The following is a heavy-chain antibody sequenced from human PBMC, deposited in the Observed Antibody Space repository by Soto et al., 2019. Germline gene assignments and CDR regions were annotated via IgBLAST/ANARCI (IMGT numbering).Heavy chain of an antibody. CDR3: AKDYGRVATIAAVYFDY. D-gene: IGHD5-12*01. CDR1: GFTFSSYG. J-gene: IGHJ4*02. V-gene: IGHV3-30*18. Sequence: QVQLVESGGGVVQPGRSLRLSCAASGFTFSSYGMHWVRQAPGKGLEWVAVISYDGSNKYYADSVKGRFTISRDNSKNTLYLQMNSLRAEDTAVYYCAKDYGRVATIAAVYFDYWGQGTLVTVSS. CDR2: ISYDGSNK.